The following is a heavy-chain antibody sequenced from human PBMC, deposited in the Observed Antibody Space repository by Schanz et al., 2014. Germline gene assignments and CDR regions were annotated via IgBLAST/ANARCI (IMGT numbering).Heavy chain of an antibody. CDR3: ARSRGFDSIFDF. D-gene: IGHD5-12*01. V-gene: IGHV3-11*06. Sequence: QVQLVESGGGVVQPGGSLRLSCAASGFTFSDYYMSWIRQAPGKGLEWVSYISSSGSYTNYADSVKGRFTISRDNAKNSLYLQMNSLRAEDTAVYYCARSRGFDSIFDFWGRGTLVTVSS. CDR1: GFTFSDYY. J-gene: IGHJ4*02. CDR2: ISSSGSYT.